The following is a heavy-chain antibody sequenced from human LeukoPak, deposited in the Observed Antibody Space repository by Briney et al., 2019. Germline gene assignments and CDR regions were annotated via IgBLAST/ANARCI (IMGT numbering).Heavy chain of an antibody. V-gene: IGHV4-59*12. D-gene: IGHD5-18*01. CDR1: GGSISSYY. J-gene: IGHJ4*02. CDR2: IYYSGST. CDR3: ARDGYRYSYEGLFDY. Sequence: SETLSLTCTVSGGSISSYYWSWIRQPPGKGLEWIGYIYYSGSTNYNPSLKSRVTISVDTSKNQFSLKLSSVTAADTAVYYCARDGYRYSYEGLFDYWGQGTLVTVSS.